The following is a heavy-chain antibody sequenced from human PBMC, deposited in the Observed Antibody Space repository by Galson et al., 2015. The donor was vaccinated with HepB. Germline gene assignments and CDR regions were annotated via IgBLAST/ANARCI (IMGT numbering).Heavy chain of an antibody. J-gene: IGHJ4*02. CDR3: ASPAYPTGGYYYFDY. Sequence: SVKVSCKASGYTFTDYYIHWVRQAPGQGLEWLGWVSPKSGGTSYAQKFQGRVTMTTDTSITTSYMDLSGLTSDDTAVYYCASPAYPTGGYYYFDYWGQGTLVTVSS. D-gene: IGHD1-1*01. V-gene: IGHV1-2*02. CDR1: GYTFTDYY. CDR2: VSPKSGGT.